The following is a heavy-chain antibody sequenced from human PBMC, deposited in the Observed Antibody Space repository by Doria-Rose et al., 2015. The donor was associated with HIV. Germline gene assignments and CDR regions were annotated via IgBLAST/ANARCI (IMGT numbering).Heavy chain of an antibody. J-gene: IGHJ3*01. CDR2: INHSGPT. V-gene: IGHV4-34*01. Sequence: PGKGLEWIAEINHSGPTNYNPSLKSRVTISVDTSKNQFSLNLTSVTAADTAVYYCARQRGLDAFDVWGQGTIITVSS. CDR3: ARQRGLDAFDV.